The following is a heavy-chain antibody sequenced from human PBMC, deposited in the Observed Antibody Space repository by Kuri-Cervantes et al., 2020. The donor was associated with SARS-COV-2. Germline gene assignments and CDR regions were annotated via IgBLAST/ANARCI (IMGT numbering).Heavy chain of an antibody. V-gene: IGHV1-24*01. CDR3: ARSSGYYRRWYFDL. CDR2: FDPEDGET. CDR1: GYTLTELS. Sequence: ASVKVSCKVSGYTLTELSMHWVRQAPGKGLEWMGGFDPEDGETIYAQKFQGRVTMTEDASTDTAYMELSSLRSEDTAAYYCARSSGYYRRWYFDLWGRGTLVTVSS. J-gene: IGHJ2*01. D-gene: IGHD3-22*01.